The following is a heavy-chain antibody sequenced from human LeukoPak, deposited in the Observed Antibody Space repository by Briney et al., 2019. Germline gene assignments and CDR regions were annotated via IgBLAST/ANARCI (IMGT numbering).Heavy chain of an antibody. CDR2: TYYRSKWYS. Sequence: SQTLSLTCAISGDSVSSNNPTWIWIRQSPSRGLEWLGRTYYRSKWYSDYAESMKSRISINADTSKNQFSLQLNSVTPEDTAVYYCARAARGNAMDVWGQGTTVTVSS. CDR1: GDSVSSNNPT. J-gene: IGHJ6*02. V-gene: IGHV6-1*01. CDR3: ARAARGNAMDV.